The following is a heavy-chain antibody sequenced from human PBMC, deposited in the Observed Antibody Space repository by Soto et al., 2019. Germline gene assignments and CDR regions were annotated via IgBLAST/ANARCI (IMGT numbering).Heavy chain of an antibody. D-gene: IGHD1-26*01. CDR1: GGSISSYY. J-gene: IGHJ4*02. CDR2: IYYSGST. CDR3: ARGELAPTFPLIDY. Sequence: SETLSLTCTVSGGSISSYYWSWIRQPPGKGLEWIGYIYYSGSTNYNPSLKSRVTISVDTSKNQFSLKLSSVTAADTAVYYCARGELAPTFPLIDYWGQGTLVTVSS. V-gene: IGHV4-59*01.